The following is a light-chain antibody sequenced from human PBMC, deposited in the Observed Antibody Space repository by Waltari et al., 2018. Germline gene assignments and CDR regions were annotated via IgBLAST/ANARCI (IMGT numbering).Light chain of an antibody. J-gene: IGLJ2*01. Sequence: SFDLTQPPSVSVSPGQPASITCSGAKLGDTYASWYQQRPGQAPVLVIYQDTKRPSGIPERFSGSNSGNTATLTISGTQAMDEADYYCQAWDTRTAVFGGGTKLTVL. CDR3: QAWDTRTAV. V-gene: IGLV3-1*01. CDR2: QDT. CDR1: KLGDTY.